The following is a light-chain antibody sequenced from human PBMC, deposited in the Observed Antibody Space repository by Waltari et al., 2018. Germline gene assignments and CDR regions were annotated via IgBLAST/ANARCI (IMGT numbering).Light chain of an antibody. CDR3: QSYDSSLSAVV. CDR2: GNS. CDR1: RPNTGAGHD. Sequence: QSALTQPPSVSGAPGQRVTISCTGSRPNTGAGHDVHWYQQLPGTAPKLLIYGNSNRPSGVPDRFSGSKSGTSASLAITGLQAEDEADYYCQSYDSSLSAVVFGGGTKLTVL. V-gene: IGLV1-40*01. J-gene: IGLJ2*01.